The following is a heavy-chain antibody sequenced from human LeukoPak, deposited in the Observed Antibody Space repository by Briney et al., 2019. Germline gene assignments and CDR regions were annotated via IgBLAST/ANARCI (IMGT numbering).Heavy chain of an antibody. J-gene: IGHJ6*02. V-gene: IGHV3-33*01. CDR1: GFTFSSYG. D-gene: IGHD5-12*01. Sequence: GGSLRLSCAASGFTFSSYGMHWVRQAPGKGLEWVAVIWYDGSNKYYADSVKGRFTISRDNSKNTLYLQMNSLRAEDTAVYYCARDNGGYSGYDRPEAPSTYYYYGMDVWGQGTTVTASS. CDR2: IWYDGSNK. CDR3: ARDNGGYSGYDRPEAPSTYYYYGMDV.